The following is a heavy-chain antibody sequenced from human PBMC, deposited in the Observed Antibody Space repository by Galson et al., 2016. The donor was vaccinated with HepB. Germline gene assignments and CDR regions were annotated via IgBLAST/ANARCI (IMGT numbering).Heavy chain of an antibody. CDR3: ARGIAVAGTGGKLDY. V-gene: IGHV1-3*01. D-gene: IGHD6-19*01. CDR2: INGGNGNA. Sequence: SVKVSCKASGYTFIRYAMHWVRQAPGQRLEWMGWINGGNGNAKYSPRYQGRVSIIRDTSASTGYMELSSLRSEDTAVYYCARGIAVAGTGGKLDYWGQGTLDTVSS. CDR1: GYTFIRYA. J-gene: IGHJ4*02.